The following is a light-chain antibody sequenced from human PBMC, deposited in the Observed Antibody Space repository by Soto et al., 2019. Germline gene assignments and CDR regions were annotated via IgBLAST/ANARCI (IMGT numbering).Light chain of an antibody. CDR3: CSFVGGFTFV. CDR2: DVN. CDR1: SSYIGAYDY. J-gene: IGLJ1*01. V-gene: IGLV2-11*01. Sequence: QSALTQPRSVSGSPGQSVTISCAGSSSYIGAYDYVSWFQQHPGKAPKLMIYDVNKRPSGVPARFSASKSGNTASLTISGLQADDEADYYCCSFVGGFTFVFGTGTKVTVL.